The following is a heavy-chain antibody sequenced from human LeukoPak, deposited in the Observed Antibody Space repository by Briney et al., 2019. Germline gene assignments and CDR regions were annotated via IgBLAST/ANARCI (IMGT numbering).Heavy chain of an antibody. CDR2: IIPIFGTA. Sequence: SVKVSCKASGCTFSSYAISWVRQAPGQGLEWMGGIIPIFGTANYAQKFQGRVTITADESTSTAYMELSSLRSEDTAVYYCARNRLELLSSPWWDCWGQGTLVTVSS. D-gene: IGHD1-7*01. CDR1: GCTFSSYA. CDR3: ARNRLELLSSPWWDC. V-gene: IGHV1-69*01. J-gene: IGHJ4*02.